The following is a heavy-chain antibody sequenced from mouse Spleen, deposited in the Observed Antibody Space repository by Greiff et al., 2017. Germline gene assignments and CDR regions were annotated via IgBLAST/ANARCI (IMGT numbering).Heavy chain of an antibody. J-gene: IGHJ1*03. V-gene: IGHV2-5*01. D-gene: IGHD2-4*01. CDR2: IWRGGST. Sequence: QVHVKQSGPGLVQPSQSLSITCTVSGFSLTSYGVHWVRQSPGKGLEWLGVIWRGGSTDYNAAFMSRLSITKDNSKSQVFFKMNSLQADDTAIYYCAKGKGYDYDLGYFDVWGTGTTVTVSS. CDR1: GFSLTSYG. CDR3: AKGKGYDYDLGYFDV.